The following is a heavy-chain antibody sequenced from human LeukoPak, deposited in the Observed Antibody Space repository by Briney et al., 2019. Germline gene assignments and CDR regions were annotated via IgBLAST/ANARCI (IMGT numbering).Heavy chain of an antibody. J-gene: IGHJ4*02. CDR1: CAPHSCLF. D-gene: IGHD3-22*01. V-gene: IGHV4-59*11. CDR3: ATYYYEPFAS. Sequence: SETLPHPHCISCAPHSCLFWVWLQQSPAKALEWSGYVTDPGMSDSNPSLKSRVTISLDMPKKQASLRLRSVSAADSAVYYCATYYYEPFASWGPGTLVTVSS. CDR2: VTDPGMS.